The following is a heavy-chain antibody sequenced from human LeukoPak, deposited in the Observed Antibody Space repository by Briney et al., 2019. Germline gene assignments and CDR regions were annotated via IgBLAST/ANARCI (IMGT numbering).Heavy chain of an antibody. CDR3: TTKVIRGNSGDDYDD. D-gene: IGHD5-12*01. V-gene: IGHV3-30*03. J-gene: IGHJ4*02. CDR2: ISSDGNDK. CDR1: GVTFSSYG. Sequence: GGTLRLSCAASGVTFSSYGMHWVRQAPGKGLEWVALISSDGNDKLYGDSVKGRFTISRDDSKSTLYLQMNSLRAEDTAVYYCTTKVIRGNSGDDYDDWGQGTLVTVSS.